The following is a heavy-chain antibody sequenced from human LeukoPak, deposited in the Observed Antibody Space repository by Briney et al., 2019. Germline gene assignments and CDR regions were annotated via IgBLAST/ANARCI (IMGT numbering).Heavy chain of an antibody. Sequence: ASETLSLTCTVSGGSISSSSYYWGWIRRPPGKGLQWIGEITHNGYTNYNPALKSRVTISIDTSKNEFSLKVSSVTAADMAIYYCAASGGPINWFDPWGQGTLVTVSS. CDR2: ITHNGYT. V-gene: IGHV4-39*07. CDR1: GGSISSSSYY. CDR3: AASGGPINWFDP. D-gene: IGHD3-10*01. J-gene: IGHJ5*02.